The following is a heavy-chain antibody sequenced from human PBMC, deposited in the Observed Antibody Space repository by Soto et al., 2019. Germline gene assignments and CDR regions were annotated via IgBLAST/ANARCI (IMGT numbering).Heavy chain of an antibody. J-gene: IGHJ5*02. CDR3: ARHGGVIHNLHFDP. CDR2: IYPGDSDT. V-gene: IGHV5-51*01. Sequence: PGESLKISCQGSGYTFSTYWIAWVRQMPGKGLEWVGIIYPGDSDTRYSPSFRGQVTISADKSISTAYLQWSSLKASDTAMYYCARHGGVIHNLHFDPWGQGTLVTVSS. CDR1: GYTFSTYW. D-gene: IGHD1-1*01.